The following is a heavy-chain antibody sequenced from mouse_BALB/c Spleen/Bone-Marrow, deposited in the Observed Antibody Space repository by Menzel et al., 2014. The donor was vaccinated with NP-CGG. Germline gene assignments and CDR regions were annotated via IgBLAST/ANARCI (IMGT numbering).Heavy chain of an antibody. J-gene: IGHJ4*01. CDR3: ASTITTVVAEDAMDY. V-gene: IGHV5-6*01. CDR1: DFTFSSYG. D-gene: IGHD1-1*01. Sequence: EVHLVESGGDLVKPGGSLKLSCAASDFTFSSYGMSWVRQTPDKRLEWVATISSGGSYTYYPDSVKGRFTISRDNAKNTLYLQMSSLKSEDTAMYYCASTITTVVAEDAMDYCGQATSVTVSS. CDR2: ISSGGSYT.